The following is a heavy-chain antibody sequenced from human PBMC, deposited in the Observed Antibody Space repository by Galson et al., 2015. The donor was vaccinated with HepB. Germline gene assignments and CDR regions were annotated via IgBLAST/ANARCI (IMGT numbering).Heavy chain of an antibody. CDR2: ISTYNGKT. Sequence: SVKVSCKASGYSFTGYGISWVRQAPGQGLEWMGWISTYNGKTNYAQKLQGRVTMTTETSTNTAYMELRSLRSDDTAVYYCARDVISMIVVGGLDFWGQGTLVTVSS. CDR1: GYSFTGYG. CDR3: ARDVISMIVVGGLDF. J-gene: IGHJ4*02. D-gene: IGHD3-22*01. V-gene: IGHV1-18*01.